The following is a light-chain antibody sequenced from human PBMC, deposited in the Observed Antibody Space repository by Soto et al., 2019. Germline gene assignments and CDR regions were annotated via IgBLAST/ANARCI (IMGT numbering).Light chain of an antibody. CDR1: SSDDGGYNY. J-gene: IGLJ1*01. Sequence: QSALTQPPSASGSPGQSVTISCTGTSSDDGGYNYVSWYQQHPGKAPKLMIYEVSKRPSGVPDRFSGSKSGNTASLTVSGLQAEDEADYYCSSYAGSNNFPYVFGTGTKVTVL. CDR3: SSYAGSNNFPYV. CDR2: EVS. V-gene: IGLV2-8*01.